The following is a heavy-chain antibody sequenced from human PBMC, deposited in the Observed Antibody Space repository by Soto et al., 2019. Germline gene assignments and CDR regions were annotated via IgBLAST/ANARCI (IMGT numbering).Heavy chain of an antibody. D-gene: IGHD6-13*01. CDR2: IGGRGGST. J-gene: IGHJ4*02. V-gene: IGHV3-23*01. CDR3: AKDRSGYSSSWAPFDY. Sequence: EVQLLESGGGLVQPGGSLRLSCAASGFTFSSYVMSWVRQAPGKGLEWVSAIGGRGGSTNYADSVKGRFTVSRDNSKNTLCLQMNSLRVEDTAVYYCAKDRSGYSSSWAPFDYWGQGTLVTVSS. CDR1: GFTFSSYV.